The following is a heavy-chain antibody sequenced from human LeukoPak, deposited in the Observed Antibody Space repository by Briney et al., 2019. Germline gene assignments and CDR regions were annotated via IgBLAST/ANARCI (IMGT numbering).Heavy chain of an antibody. J-gene: IGHJ4*01. CDR2: IYYSGNT. D-gene: IGHD5-24*01. CDR1: GRSISRGGDQ. Sequence: SETLSLTCTVSGRSISRGGDQWTWIRQPPGKGLEWIGFIYYSGNTNYNPSLESRVTISLDTSKNQFSLKLTSVTAADTAVYHCARRVATNARYRFDYWGHGTLVTVSS. CDR3: ARRVATNARYRFDY. V-gene: IGHV4-61*08.